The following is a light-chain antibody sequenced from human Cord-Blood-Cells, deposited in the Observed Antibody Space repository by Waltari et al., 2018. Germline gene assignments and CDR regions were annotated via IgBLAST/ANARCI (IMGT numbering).Light chain of an antibody. CDR3: CSYAGSYTVV. J-gene: IGLJ2*01. Sequence: QSALTQPRSVSGSPGPSVTISCTGTSSDVGGYNYVSWYQQHPGKAPKLMIYAVRNRPSGVPDRFSGSKSGNTASLTISGLQAEDEADYYCCSYAGSYTVVFGGGTKLTVL. CDR1: SSDVGGYNY. V-gene: IGLV2-11*01. CDR2: AVR.